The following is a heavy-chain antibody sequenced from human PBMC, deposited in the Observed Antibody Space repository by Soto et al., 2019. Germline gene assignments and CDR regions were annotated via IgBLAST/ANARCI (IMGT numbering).Heavy chain of an antibody. Sequence: QVQLVQYGAEVKKPGASVKVSCKASGYTFRDYGISWVRQAPGQGLEWMGWISAFNGNTNYTKKFQDRVTVTTDTSTNTAYMELRSLRSDDTAVYYCARDQQWLVPVPLNVDFWGPGTPVIVS. CDR1: GYTFRDYG. CDR3: ARDQQWLVPVPLNVDF. D-gene: IGHD6-19*01. V-gene: IGHV1-18*01. J-gene: IGHJ4*02. CDR2: ISAFNGNT.